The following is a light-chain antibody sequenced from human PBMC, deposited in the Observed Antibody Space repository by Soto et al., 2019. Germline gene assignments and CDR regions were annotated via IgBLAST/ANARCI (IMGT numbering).Light chain of an antibody. CDR3: LQLNRFPFT. V-gene: IGKV1-17*01. Sequence: DIQMTQSPCSLSASLGDRVTITCRASQAITNDLGWYQEKPGEAPSRLIYAASRLQTGVPSRFSGSGSGTEFSLTISSLQPEDFATYFCLQLNRFPFTFGPGTKVDIK. CDR2: AAS. J-gene: IGKJ3*01. CDR1: QAITND.